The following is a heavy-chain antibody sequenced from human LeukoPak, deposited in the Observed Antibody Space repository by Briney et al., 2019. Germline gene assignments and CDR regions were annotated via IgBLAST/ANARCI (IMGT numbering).Heavy chain of an antibody. CDR3: AKDRGYNSGRGPIDY. D-gene: IGHD6-19*01. CDR2: ISYDGTNK. V-gene: IGHV3-30*18. Sequence: GGSLRLSCAASGFTFSSYGMHWVRQAPGKGLEWVAVISYDGTNKYYADSVKGRFTISRDNSKNTLYLQMNSLGAEDTAVYYCAKDRGYNSGRGPIDYWGQGTLVTVSS. CDR1: GFTFSSYG. J-gene: IGHJ4*02.